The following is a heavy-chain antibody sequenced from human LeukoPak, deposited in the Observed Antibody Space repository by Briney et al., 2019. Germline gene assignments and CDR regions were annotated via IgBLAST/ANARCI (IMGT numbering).Heavy chain of an antibody. Sequence: PGGSLRLSCAASGFTFSSYAMHWVRQAPGKGLEWVAVISYDGSNKYYADSMKGRFTISRDNSKNTLYLQMNSLRAEDTAVYYCAKDRPHVLRFLEWKYGMDVWGQGTTVTVSS. D-gene: IGHD3-3*01. J-gene: IGHJ6*02. CDR1: GFTFSSYA. V-gene: IGHV3-30-3*01. CDR2: ISYDGSNK. CDR3: AKDRPHVLRFLEWKYGMDV.